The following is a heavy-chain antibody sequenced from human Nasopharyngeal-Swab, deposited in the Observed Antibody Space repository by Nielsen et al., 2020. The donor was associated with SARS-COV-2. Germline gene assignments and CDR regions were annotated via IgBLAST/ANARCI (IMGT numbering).Heavy chain of an antibody. CDR2: IFSSGST. J-gene: IGHJ4*02. V-gene: IGHV4-39*07. CDR1: GASISSRNNY. D-gene: IGHD4-17*01. Sequence: LSLTCVVSGASISSRNNYWGWIRQYPGKGLERIGTIFSSGSTYNTSLKSRVTMSVDTSKNQFSLKLTSVTAADTAVYYCARDESGDYLGLPFDHWGRGTLVTVSS. CDR3: ARDESGDYLGLPFDH.